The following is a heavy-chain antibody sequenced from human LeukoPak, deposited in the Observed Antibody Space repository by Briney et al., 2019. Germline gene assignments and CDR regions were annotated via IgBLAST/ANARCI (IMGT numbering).Heavy chain of an antibody. Sequence: GGSLRLSCAASGFTFSDYYMSWIRQAPGKGLEWVSYISSSSSYTNYADSVKGRFTISRDNAKNSLCLQMNSLRAEDTAVYYCARDKHYDSSGYYYSLDYWGQGTLVTVSS. J-gene: IGHJ4*02. D-gene: IGHD3-22*01. CDR1: GFTFSDYY. CDR2: ISSSSSYT. V-gene: IGHV3-11*05. CDR3: ARDKHYDSSGYYYSLDY.